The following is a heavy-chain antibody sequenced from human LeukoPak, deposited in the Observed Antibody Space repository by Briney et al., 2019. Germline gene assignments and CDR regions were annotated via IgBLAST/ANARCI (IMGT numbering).Heavy chain of an antibody. V-gene: IGHV3-20*04. CDR3: ARDLYDILTGYSTPGGY. CDR1: GFTFSSYW. D-gene: IGHD3-9*01. Sequence: GGSLRLSCAASGFTFSSYWMSWVRQAPGKGLEWVSGINWNGGSTGYADSVKGRFTISRDNAKNSLYLQMNSLRAEDTALYYCARDLYDILTGYSTPGGYWGQGTLVTVSS. J-gene: IGHJ4*02. CDR2: INWNGGST.